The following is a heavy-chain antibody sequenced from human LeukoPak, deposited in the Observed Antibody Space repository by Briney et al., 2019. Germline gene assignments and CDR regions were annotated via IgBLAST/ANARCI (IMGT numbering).Heavy chain of an antibody. Sequence: TGGSLRLSCAASGFTFSSYGMHWVRQAPGKGLEWVAVIWYDGSNKYYADSVKGRFTISRDNSKNTLYLQMNSLRAEDTAVYYCARDGYRIAARRGDYYYYYYMDVWGKGTTVTVSS. D-gene: IGHD6-6*01. CDR1: GFTFSSYG. J-gene: IGHJ6*03. CDR2: IWYDGSNK. V-gene: IGHV3-33*01. CDR3: ARDGYRIAARRGDYYYYYYMDV.